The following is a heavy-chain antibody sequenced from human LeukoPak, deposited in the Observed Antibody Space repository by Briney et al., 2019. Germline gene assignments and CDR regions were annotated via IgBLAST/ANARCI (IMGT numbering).Heavy chain of an antibody. Sequence: PSETLSLTCTVSGGSMTNSYWGWIRQPPGKGLEWLGYIYFTGSTNSNPSLKSRVTISLDTSKNQLSLRLISVTAADTAVYYCARRRQVSYYSPYAFDLWGQGTMVTVSS. CDR2: IYFTGST. V-gene: IGHV4-59*08. CDR1: GGSMTNSY. D-gene: IGHD2-15*01. CDR3: ARRRQVSYYSPYAFDL. J-gene: IGHJ3*01.